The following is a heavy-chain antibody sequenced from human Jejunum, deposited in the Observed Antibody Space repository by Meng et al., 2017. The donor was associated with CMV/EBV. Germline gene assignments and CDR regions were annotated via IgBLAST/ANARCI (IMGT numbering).Heavy chain of an antibody. CDR1: W. J-gene: IGHJ4*02. CDR3: TTDLFQTPLHSYNSDWYVPYY. D-gene: IGHD6-19*01. CDR2: IKSKSDGGTP. V-gene: IGHV3-15*01. Sequence: WMSWVRQAPGSGLEWVGRIKSKSDGGTPEYSAPVQGRFIISRDDSINTLFLQINSLKTEDTAVYYCTTDLFQTPLHSYNSDWYVPYYWGQGTLVTVSS.